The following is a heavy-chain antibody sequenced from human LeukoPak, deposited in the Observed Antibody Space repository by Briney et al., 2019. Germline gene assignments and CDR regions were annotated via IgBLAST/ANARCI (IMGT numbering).Heavy chain of an antibody. CDR3: ARVRVILTTMASFSY. V-gene: IGHV3-30-3*01. J-gene: IGHJ4*02. Sequence: GGSLRLSCAASEFTFTNYGMHWVRQAPGKGLEWVAVISNDGTDKYYADSVKGRFTISRDNSENTLYLQLNSLGPEDTAVYYCARVRVILTTMASFSYWGLGTLVTVSS. CDR2: ISNDGTDK. D-gene: IGHD3-9*01. CDR1: EFTFTNYG.